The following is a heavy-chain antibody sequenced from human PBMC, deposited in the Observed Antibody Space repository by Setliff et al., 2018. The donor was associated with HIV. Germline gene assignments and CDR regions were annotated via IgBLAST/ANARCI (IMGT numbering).Heavy chain of an antibody. D-gene: IGHD6-19*01. CDR2: INHSGST. V-gene: IGHV4-34*01. CDR3: ARGVYSSGWYLLTRLDP. Sequence: SETLSLTCAVYGGSFSGYYWSWIRQPPGKGLEWIGEINHSGSTNYNPSLKSRVTISLDTSKNQFSLRLTSVTAADTAVYYCARGVYSSGWYLLTRLDPWGQGVLVTVSS. CDR1: GGSFSGYY. J-gene: IGHJ5*02.